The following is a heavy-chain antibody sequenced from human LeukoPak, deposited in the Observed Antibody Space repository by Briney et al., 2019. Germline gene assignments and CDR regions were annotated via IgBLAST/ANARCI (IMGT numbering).Heavy chain of an antibody. CDR2: IRQDGSEK. CDR1: GLTFSRSW. J-gene: IGHJ4*02. Sequence: GGSLRLSCAASGLTFSRSWMSWVRQAPGKGLEWVANIRQDGSEKNHADSVKGRFTISRDNAKNSLFLQMNSLRVEDTALYYCARDWSKGATDYWGQGTLVTVSS. CDR3: ARDWSKGATDY. D-gene: IGHD1-26*01. V-gene: IGHV3-7*01.